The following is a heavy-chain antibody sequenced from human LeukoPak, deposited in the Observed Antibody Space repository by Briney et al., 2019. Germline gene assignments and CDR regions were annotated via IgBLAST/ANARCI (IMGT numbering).Heavy chain of an antibody. CDR3: ARVGCSGGSCYPFFDY. D-gene: IGHD2-15*01. V-gene: IGHV4-39*01. CDR1: GGSISSSSYY. Sequence: SETLSLTCTVSGGSISSSSYYWGWIRQPPGKGLEWIGSIYYSGSTYYNPSLKSRVTISVDTSKNQFSLKLSSVTAADTAVYYCARVGCSGGSCYPFFDYWGQGTLVTVSS. CDR2: IYYSGST. J-gene: IGHJ4*02.